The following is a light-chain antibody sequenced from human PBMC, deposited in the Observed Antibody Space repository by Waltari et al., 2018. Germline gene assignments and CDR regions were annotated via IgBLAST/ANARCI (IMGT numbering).Light chain of an antibody. CDR2: EVS. CDR3: SSYAGSDNLI. V-gene: IGLV2-8*01. Sequence: QSALTQPPSASGSPGQSVTISCTGTSTDVAVYNYVSWYQQHPGKAPKLMIYEVSKRPSGVPDRFSGSKPGNTASLTVSGLQAEDEADYYCSSYAGSDNLIFGGGTKLTVL. CDR1: STDVAVYNY. J-gene: IGLJ2*01.